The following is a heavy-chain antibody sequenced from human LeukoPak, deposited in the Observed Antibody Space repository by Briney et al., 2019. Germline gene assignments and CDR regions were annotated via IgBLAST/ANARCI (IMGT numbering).Heavy chain of an antibody. CDR2: IYYSGST. Sequence: SETLSLTCTVSGGSISSYYWSWIRQPPGKGLEWIGYIYYSGSTNYNPSLKSRVTISVDTSKNQFSLKLSSVTAADTAVYYCARNYGDYGIVDHWGQGTLVTVSS. J-gene: IGHJ4*02. CDR3: ARNYGDYGIVDH. CDR1: GGSISSYY. V-gene: IGHV4-59*08. D-gene: IGHD4-17*01.